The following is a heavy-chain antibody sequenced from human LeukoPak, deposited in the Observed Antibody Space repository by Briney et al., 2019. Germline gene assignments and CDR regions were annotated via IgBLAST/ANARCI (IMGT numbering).Heavy chain of an antibody. CDR2: INPNSGGT. J-gene: IGHJ4*02. D-gene: IGHD2-15*01. CDR3: ARDQEYCSGGSCYVLVFDY. Sequence: ASVKVSCKAPGYTFTGYYMHWVRQAPGQGLEWMGWINPNSGGTNYAQKFQGRVTMTRDTSISTAYMELSRLRSDDTAVYYCARDQEYCSGGSCYVLVFDYWGQGTLVTVSS. CDR1: GYTFTGYY. V-gene: IGHV1-2*02.